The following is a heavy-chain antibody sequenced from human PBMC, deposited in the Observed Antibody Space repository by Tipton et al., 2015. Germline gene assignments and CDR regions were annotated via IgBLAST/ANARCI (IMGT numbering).Heavy chain of an antibody. V-gene: IGHV3-48*02. CDR1: GFSFSTYS. D-gene: IGHD4-11*01. CDR2: ISSSTITR. CDR3: TREATTFDY. J-gene: IGHJ4*02. Sequence: SLRLSCAASGFSFSTYSMNWVRQAPGKELEWISFISSSTITRYYADSVKGRFTISRDNAKNSLYLQMNSLRDDDTAVYYCTREATTFDYWGQGTLVTVSS.